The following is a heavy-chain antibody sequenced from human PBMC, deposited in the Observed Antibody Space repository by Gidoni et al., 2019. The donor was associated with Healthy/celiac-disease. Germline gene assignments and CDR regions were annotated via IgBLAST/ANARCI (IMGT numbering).Heavy chain of an antibody. V-gene: IGHV3-15*01. J-gene: IGHJ6*02. CDR2: IKSKTDGGTT. CDR3: TTDLTDGYGTIMAGPGSPRGAYYYYGMDV. D-gene: IGHD2-15*01. Sequence: WVGRIKSKTDGGTTDDAAPVKGRFPNSRDNSKNTLFLQMNSLKSEDTAVYYCTTDLTDGYGTIMAGPGSPRGAYYYYGMDVWGQGTTVTVSS.